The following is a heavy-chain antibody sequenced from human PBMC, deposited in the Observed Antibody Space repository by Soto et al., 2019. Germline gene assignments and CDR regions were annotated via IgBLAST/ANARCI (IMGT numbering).Heavy chain of an antibody. Sequence: LRLSCAASGFTFSSYSMNWVRQAPGKGLEWVSSISSSSSYIYHADSVKGRFTISRDNAKNSLYLQMNSLRAGDTAVYYCARGYTYYDILTGPSGFDYWGQGTLVTVSS. CDR3: ARGYTYYDILTGPSGFDY. J-gene: IGHJ4*02. CDR1: GFTFSSYS. CDR2: ISSSSSYI. V-gene: IGHV3-21*01. D-gene: IGHD3-9*01.